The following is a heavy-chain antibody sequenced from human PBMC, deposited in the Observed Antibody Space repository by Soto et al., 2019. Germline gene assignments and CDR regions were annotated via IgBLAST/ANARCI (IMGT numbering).Heavy chain of an antibody. J-gene: IGHJ6*02. CDR3: ATDSPTMVRGVMISDV. Sequence: SLRLSCAASGFTFSRYSMNWVRQAPGKGLEWVSSISSSSSYIYYADSVKGRFTISRDNAKNSLYLQMNGLRAEDTAVYYCATDSPTMVRGVMISDVSGQGTTVTVYS. V-gene: IGHV3-21*01. CDR1: GFTFSRYS. D-gene: IGHD3-10*01. CDR2: ISSSSSYI.